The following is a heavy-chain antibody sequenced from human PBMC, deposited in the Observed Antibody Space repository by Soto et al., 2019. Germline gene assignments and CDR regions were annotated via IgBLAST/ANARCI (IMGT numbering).Heavy chain of an antibody. CDR1: GYRFTNYW. D-gene: IGHD3-10*01. CDR3: ALVVRGVTTEAHYFDY. Sequence: EVQLEQSGAEVKKPGESLKISCKGSGYRFTNYWIGWVHQMPGKGLQWMGLIYPGDSDTRYSPSFQGQVTISADKSTSTAYLQWNSLKASDTAIYYCALVVRGVTTEAHYFDYWGQGTLVTVSS. CDR2: IYPGDSDT. J-gene: IGHJ4*02. V-gene: IGHV5-51*03.